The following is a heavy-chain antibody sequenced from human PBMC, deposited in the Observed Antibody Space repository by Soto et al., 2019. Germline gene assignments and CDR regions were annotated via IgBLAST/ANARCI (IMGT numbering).Heavy chain of an antibody. J-gene: IGHJ4*02. CDR3: ARGVAARRPIDY. D-gene: IGHD6-6*01. CDR2: IIPNSGGT. CDR1: GGTFSSYA. V-gene: IGHV1-2*02. Sequence: QVQLVQSGAEVKKPGSSVKVSCKASGGTFSSYAISWVRQAPGQGLEWMGGIIPNSGGTNYAQKFQARVTMTRDTSISTAYMELSRLRSDDTAVFYCARGVAARRPIDYWGQGTLVTVSS.